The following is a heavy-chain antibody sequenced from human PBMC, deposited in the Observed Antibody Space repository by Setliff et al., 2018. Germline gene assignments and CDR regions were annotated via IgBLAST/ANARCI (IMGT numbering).Heavy chain of an antibody. Sequence: ASVKVSCKASGYTFAHSGVTWVRQAPGQGLEWMGWISASIVEKFQGRVTMTRDTSTSTVYLEMSSLRSDDTAVYYCARAGMAASNRKGVFEFWGQGTLVTVSS. CDR2: ISA. V-gene: IGHV1-46*01. D-gene: IGHD3-10*01. CDR3: ARAGMAASNRKGVFEF. CDR1: GYTFAHSG. J-gene: IGHJ4*02.